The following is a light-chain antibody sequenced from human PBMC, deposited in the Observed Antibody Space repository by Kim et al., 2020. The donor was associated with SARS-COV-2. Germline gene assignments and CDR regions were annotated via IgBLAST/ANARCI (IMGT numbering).Light chain of an antibody. CDR3: QAWDSSSWV. CDR1: KLGDKY. Sequence: VSPGQTARSTCAGGKLGDKYACWYQQKPGQSPVLVIDQDSKRPSGIPERFAGSNSGNTATLTISGTQAMGEADYYCQAWDSSSWVFGGGTKLTVL. J-gene: IGLJ3*02. CDR2: QDS. V-gene: IGLV3-1*01.